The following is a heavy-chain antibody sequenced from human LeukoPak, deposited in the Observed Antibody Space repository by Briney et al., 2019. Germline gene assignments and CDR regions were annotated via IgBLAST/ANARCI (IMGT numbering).Heavy chain of an antibody. CDR3: AREARGSNGYYYNF. CDR1: GGSISSYY. D-gene: IGHD3-22*01. CDR2: ISYSGST. V-gene: IGHV4-59*01. J-gene: IGHJ4*02. Sequence: SETLSLTCSVSGGSISSYYWSWIRQFPGKGLEWIGDISYSGSTKYNPPLKSRATISADTSKHQSSLELTSVTAADTAVYYCAREARGSNGYYYNFWGQGTLVTVSS.